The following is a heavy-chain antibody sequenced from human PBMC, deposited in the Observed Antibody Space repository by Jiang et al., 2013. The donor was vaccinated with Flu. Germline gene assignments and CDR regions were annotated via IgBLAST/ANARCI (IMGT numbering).Heavy chain of an antibody. CDR1: NDSISSNC. CDR2: VYYSGST. CDR3: ARLVAYHQSSSYYEIDY. V-gene: IGHV4-59*08. Sequence: PSETLSLTCSVSNDSISSNCWSWIRQPPGKGLEWIGCVYYSGSTNYNPSLKSRVTMSADTSKNQFSLKLTSVTAADTAVYYCARLVAYHQSSSYYEIDYWGQGTLVTVSS. D-gene: IGHD3-22*01. J-gene: IGHJ4*02.